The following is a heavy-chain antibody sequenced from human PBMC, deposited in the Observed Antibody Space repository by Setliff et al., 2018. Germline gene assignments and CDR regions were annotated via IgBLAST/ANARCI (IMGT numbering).Heavy chain of an antibody. D-gene: IGHD3-3*01. CDR3: ARAPRLEWILPTFDY. J-gene: IGHJ4*02. CDR2: ISGYNGNT. V-gene: IGHV1-18*01. Sequence: ASVKVSCKTSGYTFINYGLSWMRQAPGQGLEWMGWISGYNGNTDYAQNLQGRVTMTIDTSTSTAYMELRSLRSDDTAVYYCARAPRLEWILPTFDYWGQGTPVTVS. CDR1: GYTFINYG.